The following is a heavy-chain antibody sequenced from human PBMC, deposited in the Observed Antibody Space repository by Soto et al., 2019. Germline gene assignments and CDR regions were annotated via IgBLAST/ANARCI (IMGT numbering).Heavy chain of an antibody. D-gene: IGHD3-16*01. CDR1: GFTFTSYT. CDR3: ASLGRHG. J-gene: IGHJ6*02. CDR2: ITISSSYT. V-gene: IGHV3-21*01. Sequence: LRLSCAAPGFTFTSYTMNWVRQAPGKGLEWDSSITISSSYTYYADSVNGRFTISRDNAKNSLYLQMNSLRAEATAVYYCASLGRHGWGQGTMVTVSS.